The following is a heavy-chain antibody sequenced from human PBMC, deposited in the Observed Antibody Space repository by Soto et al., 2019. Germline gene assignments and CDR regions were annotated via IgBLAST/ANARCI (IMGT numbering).Heavy chain of an antibody. CDR3: ARSRRYKDVLTPFDY. CDR2: INAGNGNT. J-gene: IGHJ4*02. Sequence: ASVKVSCKASGYIFTNYAMHWVRQAPGQRPEWMGWINAGNGNTKYSEKFQGRITIARDTFASTVYLEVYSLRSEDTAVYFCARSRRYKDVLTPFDYWGKGILVTFSS. D-gene: IGHD3-9*01. V-gene: IGHV1-3*01. CDR1: GYIFTNYA.